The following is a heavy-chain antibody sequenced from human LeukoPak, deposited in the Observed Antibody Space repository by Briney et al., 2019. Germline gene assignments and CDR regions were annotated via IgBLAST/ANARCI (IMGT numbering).Heavy chain of an antibody. CDR3: ARAQDFSDSSGPNYLDF. Sequence: SETLSLTCTVSGGSISSSSYYWGWIRQPPGKGLEWIGSIYYSGSTYYNPSFKSRVTISVATSKNQFSLKLLSVTAADTAVYYCARAQDFSDSSGPNYLDFWGQGILVTVSS. CDR2: IYYSGST. J-gene: IGHJ4*02. CDR1: GGSISSSSYY. V-gene: IGHV4-39*07. D-gene: IGHD3-22*01.